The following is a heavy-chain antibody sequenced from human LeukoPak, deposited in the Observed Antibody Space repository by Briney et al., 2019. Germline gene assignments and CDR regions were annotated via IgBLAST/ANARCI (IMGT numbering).Heavy chain of an antibody. CDR1: GFSLSSSS. CDR2: IYSDSSAT. V-gene: IGHV3-23*03. J-gene: IGHJ4*02. D-gene: IGHD6-19*01. Sequence: PGGSLRLSCAASGFSLSSSSMAWVRQAPGGRPDWVSDIYSDSSATYYADSVKGRFSISRDDSKNTLYLQMYSLRTGDTATYYCAKRLNHNYFEYWGRGTLVTVSS. CDR3: AKRLNHNYFEY.